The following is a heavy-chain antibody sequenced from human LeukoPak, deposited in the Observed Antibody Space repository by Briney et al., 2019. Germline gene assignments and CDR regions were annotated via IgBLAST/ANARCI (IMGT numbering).Heavy chain of an antibody. Sequence: GGSLRLSCAASGFTFSSYAMHWVRQAPGKGLEWVAVISYDGSNKYYADSVKGRFTISRDNSKNTLYLQMNSLRAEDTAVYYCARDGGSGWSTTPFPDVWGQGTAVTVSS. CDR2: ISYDGSNK. J-gene: IGHJ6*02. D-gene: IGHD6-13*01. CDR3: ARDGGSGWSTTPFPDV. CDR1: GFTFSSYA. V-gene: IGHV3-30*04.